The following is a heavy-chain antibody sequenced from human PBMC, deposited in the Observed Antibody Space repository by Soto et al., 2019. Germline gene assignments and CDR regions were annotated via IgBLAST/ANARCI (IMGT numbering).Heavy chain of an antibody. CDR1: GFTLSYYW. V-gene: IGHV3-7*01. CDR2: IKEDGREK. J-gene: IGHJ4*02. Sequence: EVQLMESGGGLVQPGGSLRLSCAASGFTLSYYWMSWVRQAPGKGLEWVANIKEDGREKYYVDSVKGRFTTSRDNAQNSGFLQINSLRVEDTAIYYCARDCSGGSCPYWGQGTLVTVSS. D-gene: IGHD2-15*01. CDR3: ARDCSGGSCPY.